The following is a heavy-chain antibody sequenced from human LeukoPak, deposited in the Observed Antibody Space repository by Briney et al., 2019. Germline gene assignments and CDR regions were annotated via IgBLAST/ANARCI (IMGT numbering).Heavy chain of an antibody. CDR2: ISGYNGNT. Sequence: ASVKVSCKSSAYKFTNYFITWVRQAPGQGLEWMGWISGYNGNTNYAQKFQGRVTMTTDTSTSTAYMDLRSLRSDDTAVYYCVRNRGHRLVVPTNYFDYWGQGTLVTVSS. V-gene: IGHV1-18*01. CDR3: VRNRGHRLVVPTNYFDY. J-gene: IGHJ4*02. CDR1: AYKFTNYF. D-gene: IGHD2-15*01.